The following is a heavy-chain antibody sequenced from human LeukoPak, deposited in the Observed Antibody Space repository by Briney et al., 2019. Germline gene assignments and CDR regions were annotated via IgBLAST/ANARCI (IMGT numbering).Heavy chain of an antibody. V-gene: IGHV1-24*01. J-gene: IGHJ6*03. D-gene: IGHD3-10*01. CDR2: FDPEDGET. CDR1: GYTLTELS. CDR3: ARGSGSPSKKYYMDV. Sequence: ASVKVSCKVSGYTLTELSMHWVRQAPGKGLEWMGGFDPEDGETIYAQKFQGRVTMTRDTSISTAYMELSRLRSDDTAVYYCARGSGSPSKKYYMDVWGKGTTVTVSS.